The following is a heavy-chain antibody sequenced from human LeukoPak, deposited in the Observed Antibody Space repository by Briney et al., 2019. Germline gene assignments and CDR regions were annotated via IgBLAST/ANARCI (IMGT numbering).Heavy chain of an antibody. V-gene: IGHV3-23*01. D-gene: IGHD4-17*01. J-gene: IGHJ4*02. CDR3: AKDQGATVTTAPRHFDY. Sequence: GGSLRLSCAASGFTFSNYAMTWVRQAPGRGLEWVSSISGSDTNTYYADSVKGRFTISRDNSKNTLYLQMNNLRVEDRALYYCAKDQGATVTTAPRHFDYWGQGTLVTVSS. CDR2: ISGSDTNT. CDR1: GFTFSNYA.